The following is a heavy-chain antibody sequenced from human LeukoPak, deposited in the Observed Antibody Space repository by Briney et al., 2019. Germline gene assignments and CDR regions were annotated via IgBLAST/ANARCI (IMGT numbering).Heavy chain of an antibody. CDR2: IIGGAGST. CDR3: AHGAMYQLDY. CDR1: GFSFSSHG. D-gene: IGHD2-2*01. Sequence: GGSLRLSCAASGFSFSSHGMGGVRQAPGKGLECVSGIIGGAGSTYYADSVKGRFTISGDNSKNTLFLQMNSLRAEDTAVYYCAHGAMYQLDYWGQGTLVTVSS. J-gene: IGHJ4*02. V-gene: IGHV3-23*01.